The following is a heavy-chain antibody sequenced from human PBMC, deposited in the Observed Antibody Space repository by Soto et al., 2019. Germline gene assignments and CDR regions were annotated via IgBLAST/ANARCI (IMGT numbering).Heavy chain of an antibody. V-gene: IGHV3-11*01. CDR2: ISSSGSTI. CDR1: GFTFSDYY. CDR3: ARDSPRRGYCSGGSCYPGGIAFDI. Sequence: PGGSLRLSCAASGFTFSDYYMSWISQAPGKGLEWVSYISSSGSTIYYADSVKGRFTISRDNAKNSLYLQMNSLRAEDTAVYYCARDSPRRGYCSGGSCYPGGIAFDIWGQGTMVTVSS. D-gene: IGHD2-15*01. J-gene: IGHJ3*02.